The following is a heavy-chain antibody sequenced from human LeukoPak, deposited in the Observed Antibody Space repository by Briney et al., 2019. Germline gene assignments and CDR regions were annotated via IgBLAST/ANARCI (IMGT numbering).Heavy chain of an antibody. V-gene: IGHV1-3*01. D-gene: IGHD5/OR15-5a*01. J-gene: IGHJ4*01. Sequence: EASVKVSCKASGYTFTNFAIHWGRLAPGQSLEWMGWINADNWNTKYFQKFQGRVTFSRDTSANIAYMELSSLGSEDTAVYYCARVISDCADINCFKGYFDYWGQGTPVTVSS. CDR3: ARVISDCADINCFKGYFDY. CDR2: INADNWNT. CDR1: GYTFTNFA.